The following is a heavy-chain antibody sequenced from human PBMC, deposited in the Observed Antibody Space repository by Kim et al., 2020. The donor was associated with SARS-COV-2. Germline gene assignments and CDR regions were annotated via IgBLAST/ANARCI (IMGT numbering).Heavy chain of an antibody. V-gene: IGHV1-69*02. CDR3: ARAENSGSYSFDY. J-gene: IGHJ4*02. D-gene: IGHD1-26*01. Sequence: YAQKFQGRVTITADKSTSTAYMELSSLRSEDTAVYYCARAENSGSYSFDYWGQGTLVTVSS.